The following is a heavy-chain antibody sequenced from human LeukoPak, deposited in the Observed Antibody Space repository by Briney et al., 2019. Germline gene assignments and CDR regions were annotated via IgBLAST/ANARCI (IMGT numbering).Heavy chain of an antibody. D-gene: IGHD4-17*01. J-gene: IGHJ4*02. CDR2: IKPDGSEK. Sequence: GGSLRLSCAASAFTFSSYWMSWVRQAPGKGLEWVANIKPDGSEKYYVDFVKGRFTISRDNSKNTLYLQMNSLRAEDTAVYYCAKARSSTVTTSFDYWSQGTLVTVSS. CDR3: AKARSSTVTTSFDY. CDR1: AFTFSSYW. V-gene: IGHV3-7*05.